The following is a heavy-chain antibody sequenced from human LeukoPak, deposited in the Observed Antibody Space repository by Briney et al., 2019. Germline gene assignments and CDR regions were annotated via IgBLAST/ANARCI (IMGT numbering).Heavy chain of an antibody. CDR1: GYTFTSYD. D-gene: IGHD1-26*01. V-gene: IGHV1-8*01. Sequence: ASVKVSCKASGYTFTSYDINWVRQATGQGLEWMGWMNPNSGNTGYAQKFQGRVTMTRNTSISTAYMELSSLRSEDTAVYYCARGEWEPDWFDPWGQGTLVTVSS. CDR3: ARGEWEPDWFDP. J-gene: IGHJ5*02. CDR2: MNPNSGNT.